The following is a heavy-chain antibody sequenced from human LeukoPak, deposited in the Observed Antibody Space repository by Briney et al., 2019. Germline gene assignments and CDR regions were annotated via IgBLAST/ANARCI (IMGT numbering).Heavy chain of an antibody. V-gene: IGHV3-73*01. CDR2: IRTKVNSYAT. D-gene: IGHD1-26*01. CDR3: TRSAGGTFDY. J-gene: IGHJ4*02. Sequence: GGSLRLSCAASGFTFSGSTMHWVRQASGKGLEWVGRIRTKVNSYATAYAASVKGRFTISRDDSKNTAYLQMNSLETEDTAVYYCTRSAGGTFDYWGQGTLVTVSS. CDR1: GFTFSGST.